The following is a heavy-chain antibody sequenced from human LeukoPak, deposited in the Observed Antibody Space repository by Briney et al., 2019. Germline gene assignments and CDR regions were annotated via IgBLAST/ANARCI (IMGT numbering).Heavy chain of an antibody. CDR1: GGSFSGYY. J-gene: IGHJ6*03. V-gene: IGHV4-34*01. Sequence: SETLSLTCAVYGGSFSGYYWSWIRQPPGKGLEWIGEINHSGSTNYNPSLKSRVTISVDTSKNQFSLKLSSVTAADTAVYYCPSVIFKAMDVWGKGTTVTVSS. D-gene: IGHD3/OR15-3a*01. CDR3: PSVIFKAMDV. CDR2: INHSGST.